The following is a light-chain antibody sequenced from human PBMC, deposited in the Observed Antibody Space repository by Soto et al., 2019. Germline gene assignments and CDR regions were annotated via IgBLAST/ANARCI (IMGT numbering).Light chain of an antibody. J-gene: IGLJ1*01. CDR1: SSDVGSYNY. Sequence: QSALTQPASVSGSPGQSITISCTGSSSDVGSYNYVSWYQHHPGKAPKILIYDVSNRPSGVSSRFSGSKSGNTASLTISGLQAEDEADYYCSSYTGSSTYVFGSGTKLTVL. V-gene: IGLV2-14*01. CDR3: SSYTGSSTYV. CDR2: DVS.